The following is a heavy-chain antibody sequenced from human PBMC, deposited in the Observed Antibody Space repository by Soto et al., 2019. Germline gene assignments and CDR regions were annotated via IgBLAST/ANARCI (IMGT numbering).Heavy chain of an antibody. CDR2: INPSGGST. J-gene: IGHJ6*02. Sequence: ASVKVSCKASGYTFTSYYMHWVRQAPGQGLEWMGIINPSGGSTSYAQKFQGRVTMTRDTSTSTVYMELSSLRSEDTAVYYCAAGDFQDSRGYAYYGMDVWGQGTTVTVSS. D-gene: IGHD3-22*01. CDR3: AAGDFQDSRGYAYYGMDV. CDR1: GYTFTSYY. V-gene: IGHV1-46*01.